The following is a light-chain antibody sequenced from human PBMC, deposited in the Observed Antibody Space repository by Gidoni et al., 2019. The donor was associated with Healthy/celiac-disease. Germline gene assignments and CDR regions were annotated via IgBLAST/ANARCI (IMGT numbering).Light chain of an antibody. CDR1: QSVSSN. CDR3: QQSNNWPPYT. V-gene: IGKV3-15*01. J-gene: IGKJ2*01. CDR2: GAS. Sequence: DIVMTQSPATLSVSTGERATLACRASQSVSSNLAGYQQTPGPAPSLLIYGASTRATGIPARFSGSGSGTEFTLSISSLQSEDFSVYYCQQSNNWPPYTFGQGTKLEIK.